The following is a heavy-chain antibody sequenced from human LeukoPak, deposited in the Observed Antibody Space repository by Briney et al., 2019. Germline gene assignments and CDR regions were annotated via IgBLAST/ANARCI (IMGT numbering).Heavy chain of an antibody. J-gene: IGHJ5*02. CDR3: AKDYLASGYLAGSRFDP. V-gene: IGHV3-30*18. D-gene: IGHD3-22*01. CDR1: GSTFSSYG. CDR2: ISYDGSNK. Sequence: GGSLRLSCAASGSTFSSYGMHWVRQAPGKGLEWVAVISYDGSNKYYADSVKGRFTISRDNSKNTLYLQMNSLRAEDTAVYYCAKDYLASGYLAGSRFDPWGQGTLVTVSS.